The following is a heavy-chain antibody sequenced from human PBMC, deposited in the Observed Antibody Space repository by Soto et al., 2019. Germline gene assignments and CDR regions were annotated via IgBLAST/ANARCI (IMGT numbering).Heavy chain of an antibody. D-gene: IGHD3-3*01. J-gene: IGHJ4*02. CDR1: GFTVSSNY. CDR2: IYSGGST. V-gene: IGHV3-53*01. Sequence: GGSLRLSCAASGFTVSSNYMSWVRQAPGKGLEWVSVIYSGGSTYYADSVKGRFTISRDNSKNTLYLQMNSLRAEDTAVYYCARLYYDFWSGYETYFDYWGQGTLVTVSS. CDR3: ARLYYDFWSGYETYFDY.